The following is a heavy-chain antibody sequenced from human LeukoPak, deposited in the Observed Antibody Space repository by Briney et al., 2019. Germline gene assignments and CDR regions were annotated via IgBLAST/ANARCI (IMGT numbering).Heavy chain of an antibody. CDR1: GFTLNSYP. CDR2: ISVNGGTK. V-gene: IGHV3-64*02. Sequence: GGSLRLACVASGFTLNSYPMHWVRQAPGKGLEYVSGISVNGGTKYYADSVEGRFTITRDNSKNTLFLQLGSLRPDDTAVYYCARPRAPYKNHHYYYYMDVWGKGTTVAVSS. CDR3: ARPRAPYKNHHYYYYMDV. J-gene: IGHJ6*03. D-gene: IGHD5-24*01.